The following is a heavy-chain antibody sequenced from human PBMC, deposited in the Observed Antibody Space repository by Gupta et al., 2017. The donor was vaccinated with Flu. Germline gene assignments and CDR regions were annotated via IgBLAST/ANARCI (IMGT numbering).Heavy chain of an antibody. Sequence: FRSYVINWVRQAPGQGPGWMGGIIPVFGPTNYAQKFQGRVTITADESTSTVYMEISSLRSEDTAVYYCARKGGGHCSGGTCYSFDYWGQGTLVTVSS. V-gene: IGHV1-69*01. CDR3: ARKGGGHCSGGTCYSFDY. J-gene: IGHJ4*02. CDR1: FRSYV. CDR2: IIPVFGPT. D-gene: IGHD2-15*01.